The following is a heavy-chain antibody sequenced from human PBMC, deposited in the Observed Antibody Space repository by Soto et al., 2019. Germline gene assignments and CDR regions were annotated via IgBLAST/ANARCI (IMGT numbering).Heavy chain of an antibody. Sequence: EAQLVESGGGLVQPGGCLRLSCAASGFTFSNYEMHWVRQAPEKGLEYVSGISNYGADTDYAKSVKGRFTIFRDNSENTLYPQMGSVRAEDMALYYCARRGYGSRWPNVYLDVWGKGTTVTVSS. V-gene: IGHV3-64*01. D-gene: IGHD6-13*01. CDR3: ARRGYGSRWPNVYLDV. J-gene: IGHJ6*03. CDR2: ISNYGADT. CDR1: GFTFSNYE.